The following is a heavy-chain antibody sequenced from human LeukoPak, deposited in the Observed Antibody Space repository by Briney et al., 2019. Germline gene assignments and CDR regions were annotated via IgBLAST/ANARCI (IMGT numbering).Heavy chain of an antibody. D-gene: IGHD6-25*01. CDR1: GLTVRNNY. J-gene: IGHJ4*02. CDR3: AKDQSYSSGWHYFDY. CDR2: IYSDGST. Sequence: PGGSLRLSCAASGLTVRNNYMSWVRQSPGKGLEWVSVIYSDGSTYYEDSVKGRFTISRDTSKNTLYLQMNSLRAEDTAVYYCAKDQSYSSGWHYFDYWGQGTLVTVSS. V-gene: IGHV3-53*05.